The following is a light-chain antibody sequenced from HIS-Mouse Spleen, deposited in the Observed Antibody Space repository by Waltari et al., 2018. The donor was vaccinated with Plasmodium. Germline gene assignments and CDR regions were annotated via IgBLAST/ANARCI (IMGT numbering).Light chain of an antibody. CDR1: QSVSSN. CDR2: GAS. J-gene: IGKJ3*01. V-gene: IGKV3-15*01. CDR3: QQYNNWSFT. Sequence: EIVLTPSPPTLSVSPGERATLSCRASQSVSSNLSWYQQKPGQAPRLLIYGASTRATGIPARFSGSGSGTEFTLTISSLQSEDFAVYYCQQYNNWSFTFGPGTKVDIK.